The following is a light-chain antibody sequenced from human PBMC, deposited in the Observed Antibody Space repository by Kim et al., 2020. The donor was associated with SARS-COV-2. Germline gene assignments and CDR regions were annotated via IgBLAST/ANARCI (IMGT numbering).Light chain of an antibody. CDR1: SSNVGLHF. V-gene: IGLV1-44*01. CDR3: ATWDVSLNGWV. Sequence: GQGVPIPGSGSSSNVGLHFVNWYQQLPGTAPKVFIYNDNQRPSGVPDRFSGSRSGTSASLAISGLQSEDEADYYCATWDVSLNGWVFGGGTQLTVL. CDR2: NDN. J-gene: IGLJ3*02.